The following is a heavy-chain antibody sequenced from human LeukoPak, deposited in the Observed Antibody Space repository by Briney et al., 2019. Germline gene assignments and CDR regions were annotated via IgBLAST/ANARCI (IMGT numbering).Heavy chain of an antibody. J-gene: IGHJ4*02. Sequence: SETLSLTCTVSGGSISSGGYYWSWIRQHPGKGLEWIGYIYYSGSTYYNPSLKSRVTISVDTSKNQFSLKLSSVTAADTAMYYRARRLGRSFDYWGQGTLVTVSS. CDR3: ARRLGRSFDY. D-gene: IGHD2-21*01. CDR1: GGSISSGGYY. V-gene: IGHV4-31*03. CDR2: IYYSGST.